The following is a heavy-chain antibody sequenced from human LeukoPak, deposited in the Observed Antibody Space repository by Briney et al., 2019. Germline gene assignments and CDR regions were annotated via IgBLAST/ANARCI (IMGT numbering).Heavy chain of an antibody. Sequence: GGSLRLSCAASGFTFNTYTMSWVRQAPGKGLEWVSAISGSGGTTYYADSVKGRFTISRDNSKNTLYLQMNSLRAEDTAVYYCAKVTTTVTTGDYWGQGTLVTVSS. V-gene: IGHV3-23*01. J-gene: IGHJ4*02. CDR3: AKVTTTVTTGDY. CDR2: ISGSGGTT. D-gene: IGHD4-11*01. CDR1: GFTFNTYT.